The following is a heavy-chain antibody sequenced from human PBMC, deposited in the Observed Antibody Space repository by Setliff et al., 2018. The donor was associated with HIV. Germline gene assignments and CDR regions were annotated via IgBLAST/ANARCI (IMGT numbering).Heavy chain of an antibody. Sequence: GASVKVSCKASGYTFTNYYIHWVRQAPGQGLEWMAIINPSDGTTSFAQKFQGRVTVTSDASTNTVYMELRSLRSEDTAIYYCARAPVVSTMYYLGHWGQGTAVTVSS. CDR1: GYTFTNYY. J-gene: IGHJ4*03. V-gene: IGHV1-46*01. CDR2: INPSDGTT. CDR3: ARAPVVSTMYYLGH. D-gene: IGHD5-12*01.